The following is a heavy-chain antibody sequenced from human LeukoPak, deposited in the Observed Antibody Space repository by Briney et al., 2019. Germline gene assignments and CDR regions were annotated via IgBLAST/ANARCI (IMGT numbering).Heavy chain of an antibody. V-gene: IGHV3-23*01. J-gene: IGHJ4*02. CDR2: ISGSGGST. Sequence: GGSLRLSCAASGFTFSTYAMSWVRQAPGKGLEWVSAISGSGGSTYYADSVKGRFTISRDNSKNTLYLQMNSLRAEDTAVYYCAKLDSSGYYYFDYWGQGTLVTVSS. CDR1: GFTFSTYA. CDR3: AKLDSSGYYYFDY. D-gene: IGHD3-22*01.